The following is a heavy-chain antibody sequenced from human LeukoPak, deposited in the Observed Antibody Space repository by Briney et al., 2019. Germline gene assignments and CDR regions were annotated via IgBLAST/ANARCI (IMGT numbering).Heavy chain of an antibody. CDR3: ARTSGVRYYYGSGSYYDY. CDR2: INPNSGGT. CDR1: GYTFTGYY. D-gene: IGHD3-10*01. J-gene: IGHJ4*02. Sequence: ASVKVSCKASGYTFTGYYMHWVRQAPGQGLEWMGWINPNSGGTNYAQKFQGRVTMTRDTSISTAYMELSRLRSGDTAVYYCARTSGVRYYYGSGSYYDYWGQGTLVTVSS. V-gene: IGHV1-2*02.